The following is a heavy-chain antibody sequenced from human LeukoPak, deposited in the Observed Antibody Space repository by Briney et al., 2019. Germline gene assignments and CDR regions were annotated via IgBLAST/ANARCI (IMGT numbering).Heavy chain of an antibody. CDR3: ARLWGQEESKTRYFDY. Sequence: SETLSLTCTVSGGSISSSSYYWGWIRQPPGKGLEWIGSIYYSGSTYYNPSLKSRVTISVDTSKNQFSLKLSSVTAADTAVYYCARLWGQEESKTRYFDYWGQGTLVTVSS. CDR1: GGSISSSSYY. V-gene: IGHV4-39*01. J-gene: IGHJ4*02. D-gene: IGHD3-10*01. CDR2: IYYSGST.